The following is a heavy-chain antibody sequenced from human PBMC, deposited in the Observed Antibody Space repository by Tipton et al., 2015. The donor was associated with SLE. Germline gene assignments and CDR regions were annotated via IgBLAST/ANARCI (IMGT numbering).Heavy chain of an antibody. CDR3: ARLGCCSGDSCYPGRH. CDR2: ISSDGDSV. Sequence: SLRLSCAASGFTFSDYYLNWVRQVPGKGLEWLSYISSDGDSVHYADSVKGRFTISRDNAKNSLYLQMNNLRAEDTAVYYCARLGCCSGDSCYPGRHWGQGTLVTVSS. D-gene: IGHD2-15*01. J-gene: IGHJ4*02. CDR1: GFTFSDYY. V-gene: IGHV3-11*04.